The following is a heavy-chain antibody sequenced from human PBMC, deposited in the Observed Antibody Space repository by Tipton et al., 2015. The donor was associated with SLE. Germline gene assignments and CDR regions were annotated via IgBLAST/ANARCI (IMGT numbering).Heavy chain of an antibody. J-gene: IGHJ1*01. CDR2: VSYNGAT. D-gene: IGHD3-3*01. CDR3: ARGRSYDFWNFHH. CDR1: SGSIRSGSYY. Sequence: LRLSCTVSSGSIRSGSYYWGCLRQPPGKGLEWIGSVSYNGATFYNPSLESRVTISLDTSKNHFSLHLTSVTAADTAVYYCARGRSYDFWNFHHWGQGTLVTVSS. V-gene: IGHV4-39*07.